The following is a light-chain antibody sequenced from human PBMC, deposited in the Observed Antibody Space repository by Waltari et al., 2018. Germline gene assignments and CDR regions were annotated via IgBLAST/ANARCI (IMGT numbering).Light chain of an antibody. Sequence: YVLTQPPSVSVDPGKTARLTCGGDNIGGKSGNWYQQKPGQAPVLVMFYDSDRPSEIPERFSGSNSGNTATLTISWVEAGDEADYHCQVWDDVTDSGVFGGGTKLTVL. V-gene: IGLV3-21*04. CDR2: YDS. CDR1: NIGGKS. CDR3: QVWDDVTDSGV. J-gene: IGLJ3*02.